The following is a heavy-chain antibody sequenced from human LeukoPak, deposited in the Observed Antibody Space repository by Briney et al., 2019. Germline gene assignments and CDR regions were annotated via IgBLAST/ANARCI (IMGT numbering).Heavy chain of an antibody. V-gene: IGHV3-33*08. Sequence: GGSLRLSCAASGFTFSSYSMNWVRQAPGKGLEWVAVIWYDGSNKYYADSVKGRFTISRDNSKNTLYLQMNSLRAEDTAVYYCAHIRGSSWDDAFDIWGQGTMVTVSS. CDR2: IWYDGSNK. CDR1: GFTFSSYS. J-gene: IGHJ3*02. CDR3: AHIRGSSWDDAFDI. D-gene: IGHD6-13*01.